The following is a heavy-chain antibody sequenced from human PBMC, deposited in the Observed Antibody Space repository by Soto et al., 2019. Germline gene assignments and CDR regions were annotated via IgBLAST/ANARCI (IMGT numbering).Heavy chain of an antibody. CDR2: ISGSGGST. V-gene: IGHV3-23*01. CDR1: GFTFSSYA. J-gene: IGHJ6*02. CDR3: AKEETGQQWLGRRTYYYYYGMDV. D-gene: IGHD6-19*01. Sequence: GGSLRLSCAASGFTFSSYAMSWVRQAPGKGLEWVSAISGSGGSTYYADSVKGRFTISRDNSKNTLYLQMNSLRAEDTAVYYCAKEETGQQWLGRRTYYYYYGMDVWGQGTTVTVSS.